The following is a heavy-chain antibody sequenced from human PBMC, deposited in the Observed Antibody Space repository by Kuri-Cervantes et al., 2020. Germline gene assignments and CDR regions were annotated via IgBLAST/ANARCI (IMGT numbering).Heavy chain of an antibody. Sequence: GEFLKISCAASGFTFSSYAMSWVRQAPGKGLEWVSAISGSGGSTYYADSVKGRFTISRDNSKNTLYLQMNSLRDEDTAVYYCARFMITFGGVIVSRYGMDVWGQGTTVTVSS. V-gene: IGHV3-23*01. J-gene: IGHJ6*02. CDR3: ARFMITFGGVIVSRYGMDV. D-gene: IGHD3-16*02. CDR1: GFTFSSYA. CDR2: ISGSGGST.